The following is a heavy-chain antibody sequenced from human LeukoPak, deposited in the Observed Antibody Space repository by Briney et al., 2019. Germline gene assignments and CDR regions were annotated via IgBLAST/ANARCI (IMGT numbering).Heavy chain of an antibody. CDR3: ARDQYDILTGYSDAFDI. V-gene: IGHV4-39*07. CDR2: IYTSGST. Sequence: SETLSLTCTVSGGSISTSNYYWGWIRQPPGKGLEWIGRIYTSGSTNYNPSLKSRVTISVDTSKNQFSLKLSSVTAADTAVYYCARDQYDILTGYSDAFDIWGQGTMVTVSS. D-gene: IGHD3-9*01. CDR1: GGSISTSNYY. J-gene: IGHJ3*02.